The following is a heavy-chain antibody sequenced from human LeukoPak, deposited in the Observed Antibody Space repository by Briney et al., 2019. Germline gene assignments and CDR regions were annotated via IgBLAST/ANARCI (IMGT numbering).Heavy chain of an antibody. J-gene: IGHJ5*01. CDR2: INHSGST. D-gene: IGHD3-10*01. V-gene: IGHV4-34*01. CDR3: ARRPRGVIIKSWFDS. Sequence: PSETLSLTCTVSGGSISSYYWSWIRQPPGKRLEWIGEINHSGSTNYNPSLKSRVTILLDTSKNQFSLNLSSVTAADTAVYYCARRPRGVIIKSWFDSWGQGTLVTVSS. CDR1: GGSISSYY.